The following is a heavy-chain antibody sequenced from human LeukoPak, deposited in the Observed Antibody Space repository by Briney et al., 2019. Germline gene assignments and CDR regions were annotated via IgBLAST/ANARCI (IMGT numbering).Heavy chain of an antibody. D-gene: IGHD5-18*01. J-gene: IGHJ2*01. V-gene: IGHV4-4*09. Sequence: PSETLSLTCSVSGGSIYSYYWSWIRQPPGKGLEWIGYIYTSGSTNYNPSLKSRVTISVDTSKNQFSLKLSSVTAADTAVYYCARHRGYSYGHWYFDLWGRGTLVTVSS. CDR2: IYTSGST. CDR1: GGSIYSYY. CDR3: ARHRGYSYGHWYFDL.